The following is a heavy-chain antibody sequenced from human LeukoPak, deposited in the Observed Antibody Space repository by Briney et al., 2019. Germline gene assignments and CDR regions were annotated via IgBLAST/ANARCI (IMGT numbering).Heavy chain of an antibody. D-gene: IGHD5-18*01. V-gene: IGHV3-23*01. J-gene: IGHJ5*02. Sequence: GGSLRLSCAASGFTFSSYAMSWVRQAPGKGLEWVSAISGSGGSTYYPDSVKGRFTISRDNSKNTLYLQMNSLRAEDTAVYYCARDRGVDTAMVNWFDPWGQGTLVTVSS. CDR2: ISGSGGST. CDR3: ARDRGVDTAMVNWFDP. CDR1: GFTFSSYA.